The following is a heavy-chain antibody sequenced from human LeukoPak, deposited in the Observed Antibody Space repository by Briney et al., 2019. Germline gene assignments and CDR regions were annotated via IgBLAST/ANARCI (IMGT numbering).Heavy chain of an antibody. CDR2: IYPGDSDT. CDR1: GYSFTSYW. D-gene: IGHD3-16*02. J-gene: IGHJ4*02. Sequence: GESLKISCTGSGYSFTSYWTGWVRQMPGKGLEWRGIIYPGDSDTRYSPSFQGQVTISADKSISTAYLQWSSLKASDTAMYYCARLREGYYDYVWGSSRGYFDYWGQGTLVTVSS. V-gene: IGHV5-51*01. CDR3: ARLREGYYDYVWGSSRGYFDY.